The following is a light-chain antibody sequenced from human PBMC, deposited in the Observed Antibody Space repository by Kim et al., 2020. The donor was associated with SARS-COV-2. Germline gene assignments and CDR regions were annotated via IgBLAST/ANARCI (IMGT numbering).Light chain of an antibody. CDR3: QQRRFWPIT. Sequence: LSQGGQVTLTCRASQGVDSQVVWYQQRPGQAPRLLIYDASKRAPGIPARFSGSGSGTDFTLNISSLEPEDFAVYYCQQRRFWPITFGQGTRLEIK. J-gene: IGKJ5*01. CDR2: DAS. CDR1: QGVDSQ. V-gene: IGKV3-11*01.